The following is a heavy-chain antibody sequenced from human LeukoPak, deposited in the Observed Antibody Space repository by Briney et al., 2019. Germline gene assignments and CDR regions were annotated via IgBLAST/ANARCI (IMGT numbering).Heavy chain of an antibody. D-gene: IGHD4-11*01. CDR1: GFTFWSHG. J-gene: IGHJ4*02. V-gene: IGHV3-48*01. CDR3: ARVRGPTVNTMYYDL. CDR2: ISPRSETK. Sequence: GGSLRLSCVASGFTFWSHGMIWVRQAPGKGLEWLSYISPRSETKNYADSVKDRFTISRDDDENSVSLHMNSLRLEDTAVYYCARVRGPTVNTMYYDLWGQGTLVTVSS.